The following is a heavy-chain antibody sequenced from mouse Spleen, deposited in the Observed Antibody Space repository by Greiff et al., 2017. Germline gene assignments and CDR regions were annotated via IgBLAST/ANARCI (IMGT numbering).Heavy chain of an antibody. V-gene: IGHV1-53*01. D-gene: IGHD3-1*01. Sequence: QVQLQQSGTELVKPGASVKLSCKASGYTFTSYWMHWVKQRPGQGLEWIGNINPSNGGTNYNEKFKSKATLTVDKSSSTAYMQLSSLTSEDSAVYYCARSKGPRATFAYWGQGTLVTVSA. CDR3: ARSKGPRATFAY. CDR1: GYTFTSYW. CDR2: INPSNGGT. J-gene: IGHJ3*01.